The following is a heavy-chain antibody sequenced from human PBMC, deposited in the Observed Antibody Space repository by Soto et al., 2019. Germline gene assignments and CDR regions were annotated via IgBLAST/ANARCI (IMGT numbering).Heavy chain of an antibody. Sequence: SETLSLTCDFSAYSFGSAYYWGWIRQPPGKGLEWIGSVFQSGSTYYNSSLKSRVTISVDRSKNQFSLKLSSVTAADTALYYCARTDSPTLNFHHWGQGTLVTVSS. V-gene: IGHV4-38-2*01. CDR1: AYSFGSAYY. CDR2: VFQSGST. J-gene: IGHJ1*01. D-gene: IGHD5-12*01. CDR3: ARTDSPTLNFHH.